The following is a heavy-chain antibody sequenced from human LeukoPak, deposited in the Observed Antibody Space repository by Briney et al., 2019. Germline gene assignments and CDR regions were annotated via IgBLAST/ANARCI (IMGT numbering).Heavy chain of an antibody. CDR2: ISGSGGST. J-gene: IGHJ4*02. D-gene: IGHD6-19*01. Sequence: GGSLRLSCAASGFTFSSYSMNWVRQAPGKGLEWVSAISGSGGSTYHADSVKGRFTLFRDNSKNTLYLQMNSLRAEDTAVYYCAKRDSSGWFYFDYWGQGTLVTVSS. CDR3: AKRDSSGWFYFDY. CDR1: GFTFSSYS. V-gene: IGHV3-23*01.